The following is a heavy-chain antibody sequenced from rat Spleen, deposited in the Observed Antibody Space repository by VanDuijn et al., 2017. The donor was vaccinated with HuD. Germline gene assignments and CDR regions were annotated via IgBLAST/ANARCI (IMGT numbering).Heavy chain of an antibody. J-gene: IGHJ2*01. D-gene: IGHD3-1*01. Sequence: EVQLVESGGGLVQPGRSLKLSCAASGFTFSNYYMAWVRQAPTKGLEWVAYISTGGGSSYYRDSVKGRFTISRDNAKSTLYLQMDSLRSEDTATYYCTTEGAALDYWGQGVMVTVSS. CDR2: ISTGGGSS. CDR3: TTEGAALDY. CDR1: GFTFSNYY. V-gene: IGHV5-27*01.